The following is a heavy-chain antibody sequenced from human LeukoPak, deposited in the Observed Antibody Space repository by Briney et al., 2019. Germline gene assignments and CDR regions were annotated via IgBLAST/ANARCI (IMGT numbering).Heavy chain of an antibody. V-gene: IGHV1-69*04. CDR2: IIPILGIA. J-gene: IGHJ4*02. D-gene: IGHD3-22*01. CDR1: GGTFSSYA. Sequence: SVKVSCKASGGTFSSYAISWVRQAPGQGLEWMGRIIPILGIANYAQKFQGRVTITADKSTSTAYMELSSLRSEDTAVYYCARDSPYYYDSSGSYYFDYWGQGTQVTVSS. CDR3: ARDSPYYYDSSGSYYFDY.